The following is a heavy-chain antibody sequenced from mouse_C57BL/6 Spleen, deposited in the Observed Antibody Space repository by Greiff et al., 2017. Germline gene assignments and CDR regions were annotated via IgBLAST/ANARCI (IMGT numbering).Heavy chain of an antibody. CDR3: ARSPYSNRYYCDY. V-gene: IGHV1-53*01. CDR1: GYTFTSYW. D-gene: IGHD2-5*01. J-gene: IGHJ2*01. Sequence: QVQLQQPGTELVKPGASVKLSCKASGYTFTSYWMHWVKQRPGPGLEWIGNINPSNGGTNYNEKFKSKATLTVDKSSSTAYMQLSSLTSEDSAVYYCARSPYSNRYYCDYGGQGTTLTVSS. CDR2: INPSNGGT.